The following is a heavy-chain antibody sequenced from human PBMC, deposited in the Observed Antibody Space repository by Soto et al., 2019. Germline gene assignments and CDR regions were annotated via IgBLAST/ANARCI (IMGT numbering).Heavy chain of an antibody. J-gene: IGHJ4*02. D-gene: IGHD3-3*01. Sequence: ASVKVSCKASGYTFTSYAIHWVRQAPGQRLEWMGWINAGNGNTKYSQKFQGRVTITRDTSASTAYMELSSLRSEDTAVYYCARAIGVTYYDFWSGWFDYWGQGTLVTVSS. CDR1: GYTFTSYA. CDR2: INAGNGNT. CDR3: ARAIGVTYYDFWSGWFDY. V-gene: IGHV1-3*01.